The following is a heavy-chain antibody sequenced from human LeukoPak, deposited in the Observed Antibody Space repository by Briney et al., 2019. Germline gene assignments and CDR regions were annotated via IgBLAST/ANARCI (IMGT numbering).Heavy chain of an antibody. V-gene: IGHV3-53*01. J-gene: IGHJ4*02. Sequence: PGGSLRLSCSASGLTVTDNYMSWVRQAPRKGLEWVSVIFPDGRTYHSDSLKGRFTISRDKSKNTVLLQMNGLRADDTALYHCARTNPVYGDFDYWGQGVLVTVSS. D-gene: IGHD4-17*01. CDR1: GLTVTDNY. CDR2: IFPDGRT. CDR3: ARTNPVYGDFDY.